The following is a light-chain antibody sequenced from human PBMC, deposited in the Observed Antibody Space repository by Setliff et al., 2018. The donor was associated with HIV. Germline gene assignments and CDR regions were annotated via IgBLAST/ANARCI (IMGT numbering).Light chain of an antibody. Sequence: QSALAQPPSASGTPGQRVTISCSGSSSNIGKNPVCWFQQFPGRAPKLLIYRNTERPSGVSDRFSGSKSGTSASLAISGLQSEDEADYYCASFTTSGTYVFGSGTKVTVL. CDR2: RNT. V-gene: IGLV1-44*01. J-gene: IGLJ1*01. CDR1: SSNIGKNP. CDR3: ASFTTSGTYV.